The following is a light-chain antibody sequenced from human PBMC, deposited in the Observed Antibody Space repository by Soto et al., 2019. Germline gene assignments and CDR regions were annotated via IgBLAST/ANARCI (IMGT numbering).Light chain of an antibody. J-gene: IGKJ1*01. Sequence: EVVLTPSPGTLSLSPMEFASLYLVASQSVTGNYLAWYQQKPGQAPRLLIYSASTRAPGITDRFSGSGSGTDFTLTISRLEPEDFAVYYCQHYGSSPSTFGRGTKVDIK. CDR1: QSVTGNY. CDR3: QHYGSSPST. CDR2: SAS. V-gene: IGKV3-20*01.